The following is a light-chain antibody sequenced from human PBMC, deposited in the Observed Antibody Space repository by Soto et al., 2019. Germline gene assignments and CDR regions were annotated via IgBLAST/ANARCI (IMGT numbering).Light chain of an antibody. V-gene: IGKV3-11*01. CDR2: DAS. J-gene: IGKJ5*01. CDR1: QSVSIL. CDR3: QQRSNWPIT. Sequence: TLPVTPGESAPLSCKARQSVSILLAWYQQKPGQAPRLLIYDASSRPTDIPARFSGSGSGTDFTLTISSLEPEDFALYYCQQRSNWPITSAQGTRLEIK.